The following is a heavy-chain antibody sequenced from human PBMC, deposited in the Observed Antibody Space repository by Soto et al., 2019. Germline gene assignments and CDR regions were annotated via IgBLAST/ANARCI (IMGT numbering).Heavy chain of an antibody. CDR2: IIPILGIA. D-gene: IGHD6-13*01. CDR3: ARGAAAARSNCFEP. V-gene: IGHV1-69*02. CDR1: GGTFSSYT. J-gene: IGHJ5*02. Sequence: SVKVSCKASGGTFSSYTISWVRQAPGQGLEWMGRIIPILGIANYAQKFQGRVTITADKSTSAAYMELSSLRSEDTAVYYCARGAAAARSNCFEPWGQGTLVTVSS.